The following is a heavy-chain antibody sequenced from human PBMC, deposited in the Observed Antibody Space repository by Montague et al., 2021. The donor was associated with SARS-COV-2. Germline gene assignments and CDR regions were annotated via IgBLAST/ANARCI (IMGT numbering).Heavy chain of an antibody. CDR2: IYTGGYV. V-gene: IGHV4-4*07. Sequence: SETLSLTCSVSGDSICRYYWRCIRQSDGKGLEWIGRIYTGGYVNYNPALQSRVSMSVYTSKSQVSLNVTSVTAADTSVYYCARAIWHLDVWGRGILVTVSS. CDR3: ARAIWHLDV. CDR1: GDSICRYY. J-gene: IGHJ2*01.